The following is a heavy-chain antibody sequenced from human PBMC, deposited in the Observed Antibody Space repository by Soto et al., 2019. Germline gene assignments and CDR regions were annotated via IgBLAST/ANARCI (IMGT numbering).Heavy chain of an antibody. CDR3: DRVDSVYWFDP. Sequence: PSETLSLTCAVSGGSISSGGYSWSWIRQPPGKGLEWIGYIYHSGSTYYNPSLKSRVTISVDRSKNQFSLKLSSVTAADTAVYYCDRVDSVYWFDPWGQGTLVTVSS. CDR2: IYHSGST. D-gene: IGHD2-2*03. J-gene: IGHJ5*02. CDR1: GGSISSGGYS. V-gene: IGHV4-30-2*01.